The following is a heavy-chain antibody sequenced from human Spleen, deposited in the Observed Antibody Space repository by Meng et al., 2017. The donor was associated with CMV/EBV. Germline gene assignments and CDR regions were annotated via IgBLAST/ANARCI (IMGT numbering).Heavy chain of an antibody. V-gene: IGHV4-34*01. D-gene: IGHD6-6*01. J-gene: IGHJ4*02. CDR1: GGSFSGYY. CDR2: INHSGST. CDR3: ARDLWSSSGSDY. Sequence: QVRLQSGGAGLFKPSETLSPTCAVYGGSFSGYYWSWIRQPPGKGLEWIGEINHSGSTNYNPSLKSRVTISVDTSKNQFSLKLSSVTAADTAVYYCARDLWSSSGSDYWGQGTLVTVSS.